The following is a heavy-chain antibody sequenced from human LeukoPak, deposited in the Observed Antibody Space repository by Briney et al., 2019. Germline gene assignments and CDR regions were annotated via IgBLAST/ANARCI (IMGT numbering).Heavy chain of an antibody. V-gene: IGHV3-66*04. CDR3: ARLLSAVDAFDI. Sequence: QPGGSLRLSCAASGFTVSSNYMSCVRQAPGKGLEWVSVIYSGGSTYYADSVKGRFTISRDNSKNTLYLQMNSLRAEDTAVYYCARLLSAVDAFDIWGQGTMVTVSS. J-gene: IGHJ3*02. CDR1: GFTVSSNY. CDR2: IYSGGST. D-gene: IGHD2-15*01.